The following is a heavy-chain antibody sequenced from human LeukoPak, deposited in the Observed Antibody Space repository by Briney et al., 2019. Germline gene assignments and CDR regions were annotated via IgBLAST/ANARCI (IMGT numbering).Heavy chain of an antibody. J-gene: IGHJ2*01. V-gene: IGHV1-46*01. CDR3: ARAYLDHYYGSGSYYWYFDL. CDR2: INPSGGST. Sequence: ASVKVSYKASGYTFTSYYMHWVRQAPGQGLEWMGIINPSGGSTSYAQRFQGRVTMTRDMSTSTVYMELSSLRSEDTAVYYCARAYLDHYYGSGSYYWYFDLWGRGTLVTVSS. CDR1: GYTFTSYY. D-gene: IGHD3-10*01.